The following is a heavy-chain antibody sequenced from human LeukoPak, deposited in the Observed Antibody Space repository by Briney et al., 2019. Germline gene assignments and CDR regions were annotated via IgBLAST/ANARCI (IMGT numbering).Heavy chain of an antibody. CDR1: GFTFSDHY. D-gene: IGHD3-10*01. Sequence: GGSLRLSCAASGFTFSDHYMDWVRQAPGKGLEWVGRTRKKVNSYTTEYAASVKGRITISRDDSKNSLYLQMNSLKTEDTAVYYCARSYGSGTYPFDYWGQGTLVTVSS. J-gene: IGHJ4*02. CDR3: ARSYGSGTYPFDY. CDR2: TRKKVNSYTT. V-gene: IGHV3-72*01.